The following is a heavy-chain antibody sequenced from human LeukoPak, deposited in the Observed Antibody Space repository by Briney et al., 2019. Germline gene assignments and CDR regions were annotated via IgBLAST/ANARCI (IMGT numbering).Heavy chain of an antibody. D-gene: IGHD3-16*01. V-gene: IGHV3-48*02. CDR1: GFTFTDYP. CDR2: IRTSAASAYNT. Sequence: GGSLRLSCAASGFTFTDYPMNRVRQAPGRGLEWVANIRTSAASAYNTNYADSVQGRVIISRDDAKKTLYLHMNGLRDDDTAVYYCARDQRFAFDYWGQGILVTVSS. CDR3: ARDQRFAFDY. J-gene: IGHJ4*02.